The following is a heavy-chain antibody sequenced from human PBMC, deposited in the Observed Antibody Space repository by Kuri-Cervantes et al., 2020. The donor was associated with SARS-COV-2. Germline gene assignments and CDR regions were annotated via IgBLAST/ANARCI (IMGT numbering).Heavy chain of an antibody. D-gene: IGHD6-13*01. J-gene: IGHJ5*02. Sequence: SETLSLTCTVSGGSVSSGSYYWSWIRQPPGKGLEWIGYIYYGGSTNYNPSLKSRVTISVDTSKNQFSLKLSSVTAADTAVYYCASGMGAAGTDDPWGQGTLVTVSS. V-gene: IGHV4-61*01. CDR3: ASGMGAAGTDDP. CDR1: GGSVSSGSYY. CDR2: IYYGGST.